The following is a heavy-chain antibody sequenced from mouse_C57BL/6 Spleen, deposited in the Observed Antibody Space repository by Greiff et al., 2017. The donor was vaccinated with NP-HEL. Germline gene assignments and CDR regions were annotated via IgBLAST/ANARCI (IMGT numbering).Heavy chain of an antibody. CDR3: ARGGYFDV. Sequence: EVKLMESGPGLVKPSQSLSLTCSVTGYSITSGYYWNWILQFPGNKLEWMGYISYDGSNNYIPSLKNRISITRDTSKNQFFLKLNSVTTEDTATYYCARGGYFDVWGTGTTVTVSS. CDR2: ISYDGSN. V-gene: IGHV3-6*01. CDR1: GYSITSGYY. J-gene: IGHJ1*03.